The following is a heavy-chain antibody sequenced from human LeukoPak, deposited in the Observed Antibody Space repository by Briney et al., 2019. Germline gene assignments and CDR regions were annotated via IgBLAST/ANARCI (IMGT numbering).Heavy chain of an antibody. CDR3: ARAKLGYCSSTSCYTYYYYYGMDV. Sequence: ASVKVSCKASGYTFTSYGISWVRQAPGQGLEWMGRIIPILGIANYAQKFQGRVTITADKSTSTAYMELSSLRSEDTAVYYCARAKLGYCSSTSCYTYYYYYGMDVWGQGTTVTVSS. J-gene: IGHJ6*02. CDR1: GYTFTSYG. D-gene: IGHD2-2*02. CDR2: IIPILGIA. V-gene: IGHV1-69*04.